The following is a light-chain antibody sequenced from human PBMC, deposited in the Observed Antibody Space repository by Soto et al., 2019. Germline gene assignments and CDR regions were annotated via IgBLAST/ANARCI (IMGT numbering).Light chain of an antibody. CDR1: QSVRSSQ. CDR3: QQYGSSPLVT. Sequence: EIVLTQSPGTLSLSPGERATLSCRASQSVRSSQLGWYQQKPGQAPRLLIYCASTRATGIPDRFSGSGSGTDFTLTISRLEPEDFAVYYCQQYGSSPLVTFGPGTRLELK. CDR2: CAS. V-gene: IGKV3-20*01. J-gene: IGKJ5*01.